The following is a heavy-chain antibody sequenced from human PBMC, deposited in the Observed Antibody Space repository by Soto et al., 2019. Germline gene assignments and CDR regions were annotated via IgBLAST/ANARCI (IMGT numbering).Heavy chain of an antibody. J-gene: IGHJ4*01. CDR3: ARSYCLTNSCYTGYFDY. CDR1: GYSFTNNW. V-gene: IGHV5-10-1*01. CDR2: IDPRDSYT. Sequence: GESLKISCKGSGYSFTNNWISWVRQMPVKGLEWMGRIDPRDSYTNYSPSFQGHVTISVDKFDNTSYLQWNTLKASDSAMYFCARSYCLTNSCYTGYFDYWGRGTLVTVSS. D-gene: IGHD2-2*02.